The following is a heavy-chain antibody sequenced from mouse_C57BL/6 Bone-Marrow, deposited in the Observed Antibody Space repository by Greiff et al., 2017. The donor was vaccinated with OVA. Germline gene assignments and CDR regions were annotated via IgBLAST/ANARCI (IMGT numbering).Heavy chain of an antibody. V-gene: IGHV1-82*01. CDR3: ARRLLSWFAY. Sequence: VQLQQSGPELVKPGASVKISCKASGYAFSSSWMNWVKQRPGKGLEWIGRIYPGAGDTNYNGKFKGKATLTADKSSSTAYMQLSSLTSEDSAVYFCARRLLSWFAYWGQGTLVTVSA. CDR2: IYPGAGDT. J-gene: IGHJ3*01. CDR1: GYAFSSSW. D-gene: IGHD1-2*01.